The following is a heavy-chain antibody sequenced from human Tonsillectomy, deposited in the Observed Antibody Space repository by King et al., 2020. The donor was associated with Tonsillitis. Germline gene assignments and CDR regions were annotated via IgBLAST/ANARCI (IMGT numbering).Heavy chain of an antibody. CDR3: AREGSRSNYYDYGMDV. V-gene: IGHV3-30-3*01. CDR2: ISYDGSNK. Sequence: VQLVESGGGVVQPGRSLRLSCAASGFTFSSYAMHWVRQAPGKGLEWVAGISYDGSNKYYADSVKGRFTISRDNSKNTLYLQMNSLRAEDTAVYYCAREGSRSNYYDYGMDVWGQGTTVTVSS. J-gene: IGHJ6*02. CDR1: GFTFSSYA.